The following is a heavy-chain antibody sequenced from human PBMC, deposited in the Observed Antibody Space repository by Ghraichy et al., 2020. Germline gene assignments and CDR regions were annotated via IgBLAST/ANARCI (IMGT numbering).Heavy chain of an antibody. CDR1: GFTFSSYA. D-gene: IGHD6-6*01. Sequence: GGSLRLSCAASGFTFSSYAMHWVRQAPGKGLEWVAVISYDGSNKYYADSVKGRFTISRDNSKNTLYLQMNSLRAEDTAVYYCARETAGYSSSRLDYWGQGTLVTVSS. CDR2: ISYDGSNK. V-gene: IGHV3-30*01. J-gene: IGHJ4*02. CDR3: ARETAGYSSSRLDY.